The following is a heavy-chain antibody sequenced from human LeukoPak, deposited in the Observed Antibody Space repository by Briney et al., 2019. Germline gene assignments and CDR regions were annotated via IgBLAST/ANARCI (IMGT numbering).Heavy chain of an antibody. J-gene: IGHJ4*02. Sequence: PGGSLRLSCAASGFTFSSYSMNWVRQAPGKGLEWVSYVSSSSSIIYYADSVKGRFTISRDNAKNSLYLQMNSLRVEDTAVYFCAKGYCSSTNCKESFFDYWGQGTLVTVSS. D-gene: IGHD2-2*01. CDR3: AKGYCSSTNCKESFFDY. V-gene: IGHV3-48*01. CDR2: VSSSSSII. CDR1: GFTFSSYS.